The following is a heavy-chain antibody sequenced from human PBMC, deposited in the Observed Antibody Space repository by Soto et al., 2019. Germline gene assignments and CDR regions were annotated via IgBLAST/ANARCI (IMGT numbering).Heavy chain of an antibody. Sequence: PGESLKISCAASGFTFSSYAMHWVRQAPGKGLEWVAVISYDGSNKYYADSVKGRFTISRDNSKNTLYLQMNSLRAEDTAVYYCARDNYDFWSGYYSDYGMDVCGQGTTVTVSS. J-gene: IGHJ6*02. CDR1: GFTFSSYA. D-gene: IGHD3-3*01. CDR3: ARDNYDFWSGYYSDYGMDV. CDR2: ISYDGSNK. V-gene: IGHV3-30-3*01.